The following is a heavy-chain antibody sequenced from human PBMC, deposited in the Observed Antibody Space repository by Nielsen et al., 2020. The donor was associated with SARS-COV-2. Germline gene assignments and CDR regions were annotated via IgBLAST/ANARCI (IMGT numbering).Heavy chain of an antibody. Sequence: GSLRLSCTVSGGSISTYYWSWIRQSPGKGVEWIAQVSYSGRTDYNPSLSLERRVTISVDTSKNQVSLQLSSVTAAATALYYCARQRGRGWYFDLWGRGTLVTVSS. CDR3: ARQRGRGWYFDL. V-gene: IGHV4-59*08. J-gene: IGHJ2*01. CDR2: VSYSGRT. CDR1: GGSISTYY. D-gene: IGHD3-16*01.